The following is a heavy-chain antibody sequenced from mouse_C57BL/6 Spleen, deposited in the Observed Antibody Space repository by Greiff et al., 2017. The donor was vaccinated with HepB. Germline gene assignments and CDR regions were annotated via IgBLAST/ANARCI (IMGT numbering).Heavy chain of an antibody. J-gene: IGHJ4*01. V-gene: IGHV5-17*01. CDR1: GFTFSDYG. CDR3: ARGYYGSSPRAMDY. Sequence: DVKLVESGGGLVKPGGSLKLSCAASGFTFSDYGMHWVRQAPEKGLEWVAYISSGSSTIYYADTVKGRYTISRDNAKNTLFLQMTSLRSEDTAMYYCARGYYGSSPRAMDYWGQGTSVTVSS. CDR2: ISSGSSTI. D-gene: IGHD1-1*01.